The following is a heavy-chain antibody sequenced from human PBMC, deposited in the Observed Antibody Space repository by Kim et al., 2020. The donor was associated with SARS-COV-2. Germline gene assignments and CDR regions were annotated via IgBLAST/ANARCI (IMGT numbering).Heavy chain of an antibody. CDR3: ARDWTSTIFGVVIIPGYMDV. CDR2: INTNTGNP. Sequence: ASVKVSCKASGYTFTSYAMNWVRQAPGQGLEWMGWINTNTGNPTYAQGFTGRFVFSLDTSVSTAYLQISSLKAEDTAVYYCARDWTSTIFGVVIIPGYMDVWGTGTTVTVSS. CDR1: GYTFTSYA. D-gene: IGHD3-3*01. V-gene: IGHV7-4-1*02. J-gene: IGHJ6*03.